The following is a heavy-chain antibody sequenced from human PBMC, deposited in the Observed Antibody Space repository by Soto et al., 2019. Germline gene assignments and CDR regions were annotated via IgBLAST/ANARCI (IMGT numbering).Heavy chain of an antibody. CDR3: ARSPRSSPYFDY. D-gene: IGHD6-13*01. CDR1: GYTFSNFW. J-gene: IGHJ4*02. V-gene: IGHV5-51*01. Sequence: GESLKISCQCSGYTFSNFWIGWVRQLPGKGLEWMGIIYPGDHETRYSPSFHGKITISADKSINTAYLQWNSLEASDTAFYFCARSPRSSPYFDYWGQGALVTVSS. CDR2: IYPGDHET.